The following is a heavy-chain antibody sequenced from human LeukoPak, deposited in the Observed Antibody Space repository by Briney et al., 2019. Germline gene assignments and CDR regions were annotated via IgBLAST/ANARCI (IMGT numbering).Heavy chain of an antibody. Sequence: GGSLRLSCAASGFTFSSYAMHWVRQAPGKGLEWVAVISYDGSNKYYADSVKGRLTISRDNSKNTLYLQMNSLRAEDTAVYYCARDAYCSSTSCYAGYYYYYMDVWGKGTTVTVSS. CDR2: ISYDGSNK. CDR1: GFTFSSYA. D-gene: IGHD2-2*01. J-gene: IGHJ6*03. CDR3: ARDAYCSSTSCYAGYYYYYMDV. V-gene: IGHV3-30*04.